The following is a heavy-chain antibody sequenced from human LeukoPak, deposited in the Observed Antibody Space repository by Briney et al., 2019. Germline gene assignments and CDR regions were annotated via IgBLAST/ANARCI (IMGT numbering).Heavy chain of an antibody. D-gene: IGHD3-16*02. J-gene: IGHJ5*02. CDR2: IYYSGST. CDR3: ARVLPPMITFGEVIVAYNWFDP. CDR1: GGSISSYY. Sequence: PSETLSLTCTVSGGSISSYYWSWIRQPPGKGLEWIGYIYYSGSTNYNPSLKSRVTISVDTSKNQFSLKLSSVTAADTAVYYCARVLPPMITFGEVIVAYNWFDPWGQGTLVTVSS. V-gene: IGHV4-59*01.